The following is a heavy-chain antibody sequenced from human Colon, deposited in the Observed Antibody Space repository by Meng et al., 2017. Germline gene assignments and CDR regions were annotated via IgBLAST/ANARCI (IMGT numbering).Heavy chain of an antibody. D-gene: IGHD3-10*01. V-gene: IGHV6-1*01. J-gene: IGHJ4*02. CDR1: GDSFSRTRAL. CDR3: TTWYGEY. CDR2: TYFRSGCQN. Sequence: LHDSVSRLVPPYHTRSLSCAISGDSFSRTRALLSWVRQSPSRGLGWMGKTYFRSGCQNHYGVSVKSRISINAVTSRKHFSLHLTSVTPEDKAVYYCTTWYGEYWGQGTLVTVSS.